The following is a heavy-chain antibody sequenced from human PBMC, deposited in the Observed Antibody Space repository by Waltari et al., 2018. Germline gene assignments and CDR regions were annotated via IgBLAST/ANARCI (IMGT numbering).Heavy chain of an antibody. CDR2: IYYSGST. J-gene: IGHJ5*02. D-gene: IGHD3-3*01. CDR1: GGSISSYY. V-gene: IGHV4-59*01. CDR3: ARGDYEGYYDFWSGYPRLGWFDP. Sequence: QVQLQESGPGLVKPSETLSLTCTVSGGSISSYYWSWIRQPPGQGLEWIGYIYYSGSTNYNPSLKSRVTISVDTSKNQFSLKLSSVTAADTAVYYCARGDYEGYYDFWSGYPRLGWFDPWGQGTLVTVSS.